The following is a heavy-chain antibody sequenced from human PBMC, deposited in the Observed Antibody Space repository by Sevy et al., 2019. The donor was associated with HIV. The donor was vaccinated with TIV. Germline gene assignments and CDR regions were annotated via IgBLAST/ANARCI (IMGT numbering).Heavy chain of an antibody. Sequence: GGSLRLSCAASGFTFSSYGMHWVRQAPGKGLEWVAFIRYDGSNKHYADSVKGRFTISRDNSKNTLYLQMNSLRAEDTAVYYCAKDGLGYCSGGSCYSDYWGQGTLVTVSS. CDR1: GFTFSSYG. V-gene: IGHV3-30*02. CDR2: IRYDGSNK. CDR3: AKDGLGYCSGGSCYSDY. D-gene: IGHD2-15*01. J-gene: IGHJ4*02.